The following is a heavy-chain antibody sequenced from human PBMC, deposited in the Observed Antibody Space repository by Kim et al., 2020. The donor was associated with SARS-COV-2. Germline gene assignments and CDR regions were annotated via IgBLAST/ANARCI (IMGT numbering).Heavy chain of an antibody. CDR3: TTDHSLNQHDNRAFDF. J-gene: IGHJ4*02. V-gene: IGHV3-15*01. Sequence: GGSLRLSCAASGLTFMNAWMSWVRQAPGKGLEWVGRIKSKVDGGTKDYAAPVKGRFTISRDDSENLLYLHMNSLKSEDTGTYFCTTDHSLNQHDNRAFDFWGQGTLLTVSS. D-gene: IGHD3-22*01. CDR2: IKSKVDGGTK. CDR1: GLTFMNAW.